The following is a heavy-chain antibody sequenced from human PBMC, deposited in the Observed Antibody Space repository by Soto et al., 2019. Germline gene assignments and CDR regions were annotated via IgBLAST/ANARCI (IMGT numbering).Heavy chain of an antibody. CDR3: ARDMGYTSGHGFDY. CDR1: GFTFSTHG. Sequence: QVQLVESGGGVVQPGRSLRLSCAASGFTFSTHGMQWVRQAPGKGLEWVALIWSDGSNKYYSDAVKGRFTISRDNSKNTLDLQMNSLRADDTAVYYCARDMGYTSGHGFDYWGQGTLVTVSS. J-gene: IGHJ4*02. V-gene: IGHV3-33*01. D-gene: IGHD6-19*01. CDR2: IWSDGSNK.